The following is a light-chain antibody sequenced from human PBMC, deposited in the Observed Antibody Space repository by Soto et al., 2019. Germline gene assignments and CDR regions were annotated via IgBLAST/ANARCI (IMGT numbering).Light chain of an antibody. CDR2: KAS. CDR3: LQDYNFPRT. J-gene: IGKJ1*01. V-gene: IGKV1-5*03. CDR1: QSISSW. Sequence: EIKMTQSPSTLCASVGDRVTITCRASQSISSWLAWYQQKPGKAPKHLIYKASSLETGVPSRFSGSGSGTDFTLTISSLQPEDFATYYCLQDYNFPRTFGQGTKVDIK.